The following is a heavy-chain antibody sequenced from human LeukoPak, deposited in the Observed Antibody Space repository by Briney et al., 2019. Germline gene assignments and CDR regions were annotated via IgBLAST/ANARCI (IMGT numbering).Heavy chain of an antibody. D-gene: IGHD6-13*01. Sequence: ASVKVSCKASGYTFTSFYMHWVRLAPGQGLEWMGIINPSGGRTSYAQKFQDRVTVTRDTSTSTLYMEVRRLRPEDTAVYYCARGGVAASGASDIWGQGTMVTVSS. CDR2: INPSGGRT. CDR1: GYTFTSFY. CDR3: ARGGVAASGASDI. V-gene: IGHV1-46*01. J-gene: IGHJ3*02.